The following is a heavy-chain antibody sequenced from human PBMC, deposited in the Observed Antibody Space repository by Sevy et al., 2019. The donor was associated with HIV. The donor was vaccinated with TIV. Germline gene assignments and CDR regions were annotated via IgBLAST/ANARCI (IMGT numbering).Heavy chain of an antibody. Sequence: ASVKVSCKASGGIFRSNAISWVRQAPGQGLEWMGGIIAVFCTTNYAQKFQGRVTVSADESRSTAYMELSSLRSEDTAGHYCARDKFYYVSGSFDYWGQGTQVTVSS. CDR2: IIAVFCTT. CDR1: GGIFRSNA. J-gene: IGHJ4*01. D-gene: IGHD3-10*01. CDR3: ARDKFYYVSGSFDY. V-gene: IGHV1-69*13.